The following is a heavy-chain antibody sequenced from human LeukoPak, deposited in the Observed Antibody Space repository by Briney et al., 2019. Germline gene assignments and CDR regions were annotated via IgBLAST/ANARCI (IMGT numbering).Heavy chain of an antibody. CDR3: ARQNYGGKKSPFDY. CDR1: GGSISSYY. CDR2: IYYSGST. Sequence: SETLSLTCTVSGGSISSYYWSWIRQPPGKGLEWIGYIYYSGSTNYNPSLKSRVTISVDTSKNQFSLKLSSVTAADTAVYYCARQNYGGKKSPFDYWGQGTLVTVSS. D-gene: IGHD4-23*01. V-gene: IGHV4-59*08. J-gene: IGHJ4*02.